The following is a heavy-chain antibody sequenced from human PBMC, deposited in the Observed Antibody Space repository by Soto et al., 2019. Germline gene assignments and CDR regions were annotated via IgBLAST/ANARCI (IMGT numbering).Heavy chain of an antibody. V-gene: IGHV1-46*01. CDR3: AREEAAAAGTLVYYGMDV. J-gene: IGHJ6*02. CDR1: GYTFTSYY. D-gene: IGHD6-13*01. Sequence: QVQLVQSGAEVKKPGASVKVSCKASGYTFTSYYMHWVRQAPGQGLEWMGIINPSGGSPSYAQKFEGRVTMTRDTSTSTVYMELRSLRSEDTAVYYCAREEAAAAGTLVYYGMDVWGQGTTVTVSS. CDR2: INPSGGSP.